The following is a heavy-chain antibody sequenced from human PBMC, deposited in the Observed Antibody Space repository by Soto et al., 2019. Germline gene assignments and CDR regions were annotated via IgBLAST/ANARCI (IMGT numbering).Heavy chain of an antibody. D-gene: IGHD3-16*01. V-gene: IGHV2-5*02. CDR1: GFSLTTSGVG. Sequence: QITLKESGPTLVKSTQTLTLTCTFSGFSLTTSGVGVGWIRQPPGKALEWLALIYWDDDKRYSPSLKSRLTXPXXPSNHQVVLMLTHMDPVATATSHWAHSLGEDWFDPWGQGTLVTVSS. J-gene: IGHJ5*02. CDR3: AHSLGEDWFDP. CDR2: IYWDDDK.